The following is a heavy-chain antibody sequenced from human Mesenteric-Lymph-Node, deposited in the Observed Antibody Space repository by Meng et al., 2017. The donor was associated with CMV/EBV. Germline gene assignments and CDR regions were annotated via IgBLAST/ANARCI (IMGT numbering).Heavy chain of an antibody. D-gene: IGHD1-14*01. CDR3: ARLVESPPGINYFDY. V-gene: IGHV4-39*07. CDR2: INYSGTT. CDR1: GDSISSSTYF. J-gene: IGHJ4*02. Sequence: SETLSLTCTVSGDSISSSTYFWVWVRQPPGEGLEWIGSINYSGTTYYRSSLKSRGTVSVDTSKNQFSLRVSSVTAADTAVYYCARLVESPPGINYFDYWGQGALVTVSS.